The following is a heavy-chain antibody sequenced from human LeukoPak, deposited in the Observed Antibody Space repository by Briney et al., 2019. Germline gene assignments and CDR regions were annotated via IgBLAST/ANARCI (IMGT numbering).Heavy chain of an antibody. CDR3: ARDRAMTQHDYYYHYYGMDV. J-gene: IGHJ6*02. CDR1: GFTFSSYW. Sequence: GGSLRLSCAASGFTFSSYWMSWVRQAPGKGLEWVANIKQDGSEKYYVDSVKGRFTISRDNAKNSLYLQMNSLRAEDTAVYYCARDRAMTQHDYYYHYYGMDVWGQGTTVTVSS. D-gene: IGHD5-18*01. CDR2: IKQDGSEK. V-gene: IGHV3-7*03.